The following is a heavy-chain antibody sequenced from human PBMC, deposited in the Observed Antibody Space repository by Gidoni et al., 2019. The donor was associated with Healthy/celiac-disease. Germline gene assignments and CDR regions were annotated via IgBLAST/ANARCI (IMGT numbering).Heavy chain of an antibody. CDR2: IWYDGSNK. CDR3: ARTYGYAAYRGMDV. D-gene: IGHD5-18*01. V-gene: IGHV3-33*01. Sequence: QVQLVESGGGVVQPGRSLRLSCAASGFTLSSYGMHWVRQAPGKGLEWVAVIWYDGSNKYYADSVKGRFTISRDNSKNTLYLQMNSLRAEDTAVYYCARTYGYAAYRGMDVWGQGTTVTVSS. J-gene: IGHJ6*02. CDR1: GFTLSSYG.